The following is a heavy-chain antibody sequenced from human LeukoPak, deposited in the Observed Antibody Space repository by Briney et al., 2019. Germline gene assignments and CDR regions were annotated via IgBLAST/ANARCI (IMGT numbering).Heavy chain of an antibody. V-gene: IGHV1-8*01. CDR1: GYTFSSYD. CDR2: MNPDSGKT. J-gene: IGHJ4*02. CDR3: ARVTVVAGYDY. Sequence: ASVKVSCKASGYTFSSYDINWVRQATGQGLEWMGWMNPDSGKTGYAQKFQGRVTMTRHTSISTAYMELSGLTSEDTAVYYCARVTVVAGYDYWGQGTLVTVSS. D-gene: IGHD6-19*01.